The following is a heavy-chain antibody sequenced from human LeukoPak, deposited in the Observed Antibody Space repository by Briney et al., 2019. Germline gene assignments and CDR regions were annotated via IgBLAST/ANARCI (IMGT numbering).Heavy chain of an antibody. CDR3: SRDPTYYLRYGYFDY. CDR2: INNVGSHI. J-gene: IGHJ4*02. Sequence: GGSLRLSCAASGFTVSSNYMSWVRQAPGKGLEWVSSINNVGSHIYYAGSVKGRFTISRDNTKNSLYLQMNSLRAEDTAVYYCSRDPTYYLRYGYFDYWGQGALVTVSS. D-gene: IGHD1-26*01. V-gene: IGHV3-21*01. CDR1: GFTVSSNY.